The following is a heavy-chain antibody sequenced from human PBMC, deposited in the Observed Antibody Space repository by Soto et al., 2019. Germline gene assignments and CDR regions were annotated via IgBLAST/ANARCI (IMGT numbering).Heavy chain of an antibody. CDR2: IYLDDSK. D-gene: IGHD3-9*01. J-gene: IGHJ4*02. Sequence: QITLKESGPTLVRPTQTLTLTCAFSGFSLSTSGVGVGWIRQPPGKDLEWLAVIYLDDSKHYSPSLRSRLTITKDTSKNQVVLTMTNMDPMDTGTYYCAHKGPEDWPLDYWGQGTLVTVSS. CDR1: GFSLSTSGVG. CDR3: AHKGPEDWPLDY. V-gene: IGHV2-5*02.